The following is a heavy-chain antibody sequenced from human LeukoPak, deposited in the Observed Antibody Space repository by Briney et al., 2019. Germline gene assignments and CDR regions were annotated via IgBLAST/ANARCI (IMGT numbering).Heavy chain of an antibody. J-gene: IGHJ5*02. Sequence: GGSLRLSCAASGFTFSSYGMHWVRQAPGKGLEWVAVIWYDGSNKYYAGSVKGRFTISRDNSKNTLYLQVNSLRAEDTAVYYCARGRIAVHNWFDPWGQGTLVTVSS. CDR3: ARGRIAVHNWFDP. V-gene: IGHV3-33*01. CDR1: GFTFSSYG. CDR2: IWYDGSNK. D-gene: IGHD6-19*01.